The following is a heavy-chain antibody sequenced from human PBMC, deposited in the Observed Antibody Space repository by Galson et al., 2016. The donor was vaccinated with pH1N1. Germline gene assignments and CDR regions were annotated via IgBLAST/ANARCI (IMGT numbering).Heavy chain of an antibody. J-gene: IGHJ6*02. V-gene: IGHV3-30*18. CDR1: GFTFSNYW. CDR2: ISYDGTNK. D-gene: IGHD3-16*01. CDR3: AKDDYPLIIGLRRAWGMNV. Sequence: SLRLSCAGSGFTFSNYWMTWVRQAPGKGLGWVALISYDGTNKYYGDSVKGRCSISRDNSKNTLYLQMNSLRAEDTAVYYCAKDDYPLIIGLRRAWGMNVWGQGTTVIVSS.